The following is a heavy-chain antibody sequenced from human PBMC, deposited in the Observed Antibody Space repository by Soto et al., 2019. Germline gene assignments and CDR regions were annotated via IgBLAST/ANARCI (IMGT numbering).Heavy chain of an antibody. CDR3: AKDRGMYSRSSYGMDV. J-gene: IGHJ6*02. CDR1: GFMFSSYG. Sequence: PGGSLRLSCAASGFMFSSYGMHWVRQAPDKGLEWEAVISYDGSSEYYADSVKGRFTISRDNSQKTLYLQMNSLRPEDTAVYYCAKDRGMYSRSSYGMDVWGQGTTVTVSS. D-gene: IGHD6-13*01. CDR2: ISYDGSSE. V-gene: IGHV3-30*18.